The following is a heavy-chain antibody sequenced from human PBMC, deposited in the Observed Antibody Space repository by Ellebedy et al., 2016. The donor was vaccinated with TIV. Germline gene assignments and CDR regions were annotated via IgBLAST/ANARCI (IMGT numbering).Heavy chain of an antibody. D-gene: IGHD2-2*01. CDR2: ISSSGSTI. CDR3: ASVVPAARFDY. Sequence: GGSLRLSXAASGFTFSSYSMNWVRQAPGKGLEWVSYISSSGSTIYYADSVKGRFTISRDNAKNSLYLQMNSLRAEDTAVYYCASVVPAARFDYWGQGTLVTVSS. V-gene: IGHV3-48*04. CDR1: GFTFSSYS. J-gene: IGHJ4*02.